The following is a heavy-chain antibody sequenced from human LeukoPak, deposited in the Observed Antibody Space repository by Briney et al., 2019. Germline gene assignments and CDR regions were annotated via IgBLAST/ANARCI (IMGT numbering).Heavy chain of an antibody. CDR3: ARGMPRVYYFDY. J-gene: IGHJ4*02. Sequence: SETLSLTCTVSGDSITSGSYYWAWIRQHPGKGLEWIGYIYYTGGTYYNPSLKSRVTISVDTSKNQFSLKLSSVTAADTAVYYCARGMPRVYYFDYWGQGTLVTVSS. CDR1: GDSITSGSYY. D-gene: IGHD2-2*01. CDR2: IYYTGGT. V-gene: IGHV4-31*03.